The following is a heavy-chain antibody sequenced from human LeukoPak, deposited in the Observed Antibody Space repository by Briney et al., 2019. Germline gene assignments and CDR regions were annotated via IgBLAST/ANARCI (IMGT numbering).Heavy chain of an antibody. CDR1: GFTVSSSY. CDR3: ASRPGFNY. Sequence: GGSLRLSCTASGFTVSSSYLSWVRQAPGKGLEWVSVIYSGGDTYYADSVKGRFTISRDNSENTLYLQMNSLRAEDTAVYYCASRPGFNYWGQGTLVTVSS. D-gene: IGHD1-14*01. V-gene: IGHV3-53*01. CDR2: IYSGGDT. J-gene: IGHJ4*02.